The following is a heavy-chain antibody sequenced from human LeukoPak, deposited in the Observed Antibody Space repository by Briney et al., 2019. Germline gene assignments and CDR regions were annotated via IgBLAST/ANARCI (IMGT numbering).Heavy chain of an antibody. CDR1: GGSFSGYY. CDR3: ARGWLQPFDY. CDR2: INHSGST. J-gene: IGHJ4*02. Sequence: PSETLSLTCAVYGGSFSGYYWSWIRQPPGKGLEWIGEINHSGSTNYNPSLKSRVTISVDTSKNQFPLKLSSVTAADTAVYYCARGWLQPFDYWGQGTLVTVSS. V-gene: IGHV4-34*01. D-gene: IGHD5-24*01.